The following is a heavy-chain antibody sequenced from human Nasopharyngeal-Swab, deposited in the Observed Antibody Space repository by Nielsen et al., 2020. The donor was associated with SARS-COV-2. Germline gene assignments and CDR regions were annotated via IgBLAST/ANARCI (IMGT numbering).Heavy chain of an antibody. CDR3: AKDGIVGATGGY. V-gene: IGHV3-23*01. CDR2: ISGSGGST. D-gene: IGHD1-26*01. CDR1: GFTFSSYA. J-gene: IGHJ4*02. Sequence: GESLKISCAASGFTFSSYAMSWVRQAPGKGLEWVSAISGSGGSTYYADSVKGRFTISRDNPKNTLYLQMNSLRAEDTAVYYCAKDGIVGATGGYWGQGTLVTVSS.